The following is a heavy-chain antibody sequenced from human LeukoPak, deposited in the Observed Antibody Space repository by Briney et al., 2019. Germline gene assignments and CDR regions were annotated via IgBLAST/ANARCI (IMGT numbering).Heavy chain of an antibody. J-gene: IGHJ3*02. CDR2: IWYDGSNK. Sequence: QPGRSLRLSCAASGFTFSSYGMHWVRQAPGKGLEWVAVIWYDGSNKYYADSVKGRFTISRDNSKNTLYLQMNSLRAEDTAVYYCARGTYYYDSSPRSGAFDIWGQGTVVTVSS. CDR3: ARGTYYYDSSPRSGAFDI. CDR1: GFTFSSYG. D-gene: IGHD3-22*01. V-gene: IGHV3-33*01.